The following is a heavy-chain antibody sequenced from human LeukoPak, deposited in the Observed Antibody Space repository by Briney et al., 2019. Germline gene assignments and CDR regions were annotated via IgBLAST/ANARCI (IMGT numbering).Heavy chain of an antibody. CDR3: ARVDGAATGTGSYYYFYMDV. CDR1: SGSFSGYY. D-gene: IGHD6-13*01. CDR2: INHGGST. V-gene: IGHV4-34*01. Sequence: SETLSLTCAFYSGSFSGYYWSWIRQPPGKGLEWIGEINHGGSTNYNPSLKSRVTISVDTSKNQFSLKLSSVTAADTAVYYCARVDGAATGTGSYYYFYMDVWGKGTTVTVSS. J-gene: IGHJ6*03.